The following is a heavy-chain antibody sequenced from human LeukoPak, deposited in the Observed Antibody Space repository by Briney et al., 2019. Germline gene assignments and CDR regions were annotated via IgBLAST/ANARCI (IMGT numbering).Heavy chain of an antibody. CDR1: GITFLNSA. Sequence: GGSLRLSCTASGITFLNSAINWVRQAPGKGLEWVGLITSNSNGATAEYATSVKGRFSISRDDSTSIAYLQMNSLKSEDTGVYYCSFATSGWKATLDYWGRGSPVTVSS. CDR3: SFATSGWKATLDY. V-gene: IGHV3-49*04. J-gene: IGHJ4*02. CDR2: ITSNSNGATA. D-gene: IGHD6-19*01.